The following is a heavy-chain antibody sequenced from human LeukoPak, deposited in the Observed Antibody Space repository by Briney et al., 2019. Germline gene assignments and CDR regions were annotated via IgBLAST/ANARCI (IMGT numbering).Heavy chain of an antibody. CDR2: IKQDGSEK. D-gene: IGHD1-26*01. CDR3: ARIVTDY. Sequence: GGSLRLSCAASGLTFSNYAMSWVRQAPGKGLEWVANIKQDGSEKYYVDSVKGRFTISRDNAKNSLYLQINNLRAEDTAVYYCARIVTDYWGQGILVTVSS. V-gene: IGHV3-7*05. CDR1: GLTFSNYA. J-gene: IGHJ4*02.